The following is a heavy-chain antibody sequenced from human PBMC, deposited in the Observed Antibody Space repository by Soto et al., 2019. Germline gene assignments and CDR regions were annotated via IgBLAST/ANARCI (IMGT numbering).Heavy chain of an antibody. CDR2: IIPIFGTA. CDR1: GGTFSSYA. Sequence: SVKVSCKASGGTFSSYAISWVRQAPGQGLEWMGGIIPIFGTANYAQKFQGRVTITADESKSTAYMELSSLRSEDTAVYYCARDRIAARRTIYYYYHGMDVWGQGTTVTVSS. CDR3: ARDRIAARRTIYYYYHGMDV. J-gene: IGHJ6*02. D-gene: IGHD6-6*01. V-gene: IGHV1-69*13.